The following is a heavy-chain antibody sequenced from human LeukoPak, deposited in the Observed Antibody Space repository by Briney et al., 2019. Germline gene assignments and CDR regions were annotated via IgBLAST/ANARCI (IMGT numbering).Heavy chain of an antibody. J-gene: IGHJ5*02. CDR1: GFTLSSYE. D-gene: IGHD3-10*01. CDR3: ARMHYYDSGGSNWFDP. V-gene: IGHV3-23*01. Sequence: GGSLRLSCTGSGFTLSSYEMTWIRQAPGKGLEWVSSIDYSGDSPYYADSVKGRFTMSRDNSKNIVYLQLSSLRPEDTAVYYCARMHYYDSGGSNWFDPWGQGTLVTVSS. CDR2: IDYSGDSP.